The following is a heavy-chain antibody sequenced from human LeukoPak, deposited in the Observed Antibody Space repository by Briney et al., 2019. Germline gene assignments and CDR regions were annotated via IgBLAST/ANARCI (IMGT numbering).Heavy chain of an antibody. D-gene: IGHD3-10*01. CDR2: ISSSGNII. CDR3: ARRGSGAYYYYMDV. CDR1: GFTFSSYE. J-gene: IGHJ6*03. Sequence: GGSLRLSCAASGFTFSSYEMNWVRQAPGKGLEWVSYISSSGNIIYYADSVKGRFTISRDNAKNSLYLQMNSLRAEDTAVYYCARRGSGAYYYYMDVWGKGTTVTISS. V-gene: IGHV3-48*03.